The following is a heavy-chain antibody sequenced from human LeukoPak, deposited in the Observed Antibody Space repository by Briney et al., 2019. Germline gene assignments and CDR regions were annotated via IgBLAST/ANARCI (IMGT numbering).Heavy chain of an antibody. CDR2: ISSSSSTI. CDR3: ARDLAFYGSGSVFDY. V-gene: IGHV3-48*01. D-gene: IGHD3-10*01. CDR1: GFTFSSYS. Sequence: GGSLRLSCAASGFTFSSYSMNWVRQAPGKGLEWVSYISSSSSTIYYADSVKGRFTISRDNAKNSLYLQMNSLRAEDTAVYYCARDLAFYGSGSVFDYWGQGTLVTVSS. J-gene: IGHJ4*02.